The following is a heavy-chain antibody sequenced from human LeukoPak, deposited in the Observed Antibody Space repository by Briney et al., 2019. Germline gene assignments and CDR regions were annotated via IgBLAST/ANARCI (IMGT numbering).Heavy chain of an antibody. J-gene: IGHJ4*02. CDR1: GGSFSGYY. CDR2: INHSGST. Sequence: SETLSLTCAVYGGSFSGYYWSWIRQPPGKGLEWIGEINHSGSTNYNPSLKSRVTISVDTSKNQFSLKLSSVTAADTAVYYCARLPYDYVWGSYNEWGQGTLVTVSS. D-gene: IGHD3-16*01. V-gene: IGHV4-34*01. CDR3: ARLPYDYVWGSYNE.